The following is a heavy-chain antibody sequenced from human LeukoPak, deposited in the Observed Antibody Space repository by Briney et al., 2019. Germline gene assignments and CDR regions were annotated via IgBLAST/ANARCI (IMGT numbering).Heavy chain of an antibody. CDR3: ARGYCSSTSCSYFDS. CDR1: GYSFTGYY. Sequence: GASVTVSCKASGYSFTGYYMHWVRQAPGQGLEWMGWINPNSGGTNYAQKFQGRVTMTRDTSISTAYMELSRLRSDDTAVYYCARGYCSSTSCSYFDSWGQGTLVTVSS. D-gene: IGHD2-2*01. V-gene: IGHV1-2*02. J-gene: IGHJ4*02. CDR2: INPNSGGT.